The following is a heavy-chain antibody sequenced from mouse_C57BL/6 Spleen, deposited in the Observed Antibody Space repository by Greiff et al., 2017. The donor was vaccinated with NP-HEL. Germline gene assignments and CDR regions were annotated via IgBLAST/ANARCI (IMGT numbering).Heavy chain of an antibody. J-gene: IGHJ4*01. Sequence: QVQLQQPGAELVKPGASVKLSCKASGYTFTSYWMHWVKQRPGQGLEWIGMIHPNSGSTNYNEKFKSKATLTVDKSSSTAYMQLSSLTSEDSAVYYCARGGVYYYGSSYDAMDYWGQGTSVTVSS. CDR3: ARGGVYYYGSSYDAMDY. V-gene: IGHV1-64*01. CDR2: IHPNSGST. CDR1: GYTFTSYW. D-gene: IGHD1-1*01.